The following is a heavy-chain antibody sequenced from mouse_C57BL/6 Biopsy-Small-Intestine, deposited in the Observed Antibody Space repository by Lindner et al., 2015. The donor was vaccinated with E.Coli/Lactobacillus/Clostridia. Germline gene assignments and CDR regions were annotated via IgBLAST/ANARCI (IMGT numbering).Heavy chain of an antibody. CDR1: GFTFSSYG. CDR3: ARKDDYDGWAMDY. J-gene: IGHJ4*01. CDR2: ISSGGSYT. Sequence: VQLQESGGDLVKPGGSLKLSCAASGFTFSSYGMSWVRQTPDKRLEWVATISSGGSYTYYPDSVKGRFTISRDNAKNTLYLQMSSLKSEDTAMYYCARKDDYDGWAMDYWGQGTSVTVSS. V-gene: IGHV5-6*01. D-gene: IGHD2-4*01.